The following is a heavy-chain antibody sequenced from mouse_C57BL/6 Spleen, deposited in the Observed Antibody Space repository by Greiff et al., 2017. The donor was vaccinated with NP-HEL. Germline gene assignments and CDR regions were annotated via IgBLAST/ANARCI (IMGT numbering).Heavy chain of an antibody. CDR3: ARRNYYGSFDY. CDR2: INPNNGGT. Sequence: EVQLHQSGPELVKPGASVKISCKASGYTFTDYYMNWVKQSHGKSLEWIGDINPNNGGTSYNQKFKGKATLTVDKSSSTAYMELRSLTSEDSAVYYCARRNYYGSFDYWGQGTTLTVSS. CDR1: GYTFTDYY. D-gene: IGHD1-1*01. V-gene: IGHV1-26*01. J-gene: IGHJ2*01.